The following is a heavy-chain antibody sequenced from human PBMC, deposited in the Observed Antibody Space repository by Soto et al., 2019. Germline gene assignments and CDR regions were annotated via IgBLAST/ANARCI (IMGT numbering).Heavy chain of an antibody. CDR1: GFTFSSYS. J-gene: IGHJ5*02. Sequence: EVQLVESGGGLVQPGGSLRLSCAASGFTFSSYSMNWVRQAPGKGLEWVSYISSSSTTKYYADSVKGRFTISRDNAKNSLALQMTGLRAEDTAVYYCTRDGCSGSNCLNWFDLWCQGALVTVSS. CDR2: ISSSSTTK. CDR3: TRDGCSGSNCLNWFDL. D-gene: IGHD2-15*01. V-gene: IGHV3-48*01.